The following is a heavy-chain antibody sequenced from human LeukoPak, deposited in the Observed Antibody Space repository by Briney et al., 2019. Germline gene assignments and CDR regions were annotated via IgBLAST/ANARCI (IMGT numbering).Heavy chain of an antibody. J-gene: IGHJ4*02. Sequence: GGSLRLSCAASGFTFSSYGMHWVRQAPGRGLEWVAVISYDGRNKYYADSVKGRFTISRDNSKNTLYLQMNSLRAEDTAVYYCAKATPPRDGSNPDYWGQGTLVTVSS. CDR1: GFTFSSYG. CDR2: ISYDGRNK. V-gene: IGHV3-30*18. D-gene: IGHD4-4*01. CDR3: AKATPPRDGSNPDY.